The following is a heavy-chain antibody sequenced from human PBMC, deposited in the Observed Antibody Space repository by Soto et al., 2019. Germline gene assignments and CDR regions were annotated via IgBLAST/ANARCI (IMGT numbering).Heavy chain of an antibody. CDR3: ATSNYYESGTYPQAPFDY. CDR2: IKSKTDGGTT. CDR1: GFTFSNAW. Sequence: PGGSLRLSCAASGFTFSNAWMSWVRQAPGKGLEWVGRIKSKTDGGTTDYAAPVKGRFTISRDDSRNTLYLQVNSLKTEDTAVYYCATSNYYESGTYPQAPFDYWGQGTLVTVSS. V-gene: IGHV3-15*01. D-gene: IGHD3-10*01. J-gene: IGHJ4*02.